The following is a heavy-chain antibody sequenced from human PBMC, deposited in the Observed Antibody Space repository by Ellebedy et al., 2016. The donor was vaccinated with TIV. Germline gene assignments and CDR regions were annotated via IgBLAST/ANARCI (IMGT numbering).Heavy chain of an antibody. CDR1: GDSISNDY. CDR2: ISYSGGT. D-gene: IGHD6-19*01. J-gene: IGHJ4*02. CDR3: ARGAGWYAY. V-gene: IGHV4-59*01. Sequence: MPSETLSLTCTVSGDSISNDYWSWLRQPPGKGLEWIGFISYSGGTRFHPSLKSRITMSLDTSKNQFSLNLNSVTTADTALYYCARGAGWYAYWGQGILVSVSS.